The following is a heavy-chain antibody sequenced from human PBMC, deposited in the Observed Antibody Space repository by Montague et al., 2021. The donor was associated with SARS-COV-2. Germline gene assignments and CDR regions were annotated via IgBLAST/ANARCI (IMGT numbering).Heavy chain of an antibody. Sequence: SETRSLTCTVSGGSFRSYSWSWIRQTPAKGLDWIGYIFDSGGTNXSPSLRSRVTMSVDASKNQFSFIFTSVTAADTGIYFCARDGGLYGSDGWDVWGQGTLVIVSS. D-gene: IGHD3-10*01. CDR3: ARDGGLYGSDGWDV. V-gene: IGHV4-4*09. J-gene: IGHJ4*03. CDR1: GGSFRSYS. CDR2: IFDSGGT.